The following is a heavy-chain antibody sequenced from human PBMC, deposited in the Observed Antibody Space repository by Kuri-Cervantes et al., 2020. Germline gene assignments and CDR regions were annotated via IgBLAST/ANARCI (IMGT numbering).Heavy chain of an antibody. V-gene: IGHV3-23*01. J-gene: IGHJ3*02. CDR2: ISGSGGST. D-gene: IGHD3-10*01. Sequence: GESLKISCAASGFTFSNYAMSWVRQAPGKGLEWVSAISGSGGSTYYADSVKGRFTISRDNSKNTLYLQMNSLRAEDTAVYYCAKARGPVWLGELLYPHDAFDIWGQGTMVTVSS. CDR1: GFTFSNYA. CDR3: AKARGPVWLGELLYPHDAFDI.